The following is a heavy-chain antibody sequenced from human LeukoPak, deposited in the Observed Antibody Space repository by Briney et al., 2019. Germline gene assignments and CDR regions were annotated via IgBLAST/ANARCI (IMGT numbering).Heavy chain of an antibody. CDR1: GFTFSSYA. CDR3: AKVAVAGFDAFDI. D-gene: IGHD6-19*01. V-gene: IGHV3-30-3*01. J-gene: IGHJ3*02. Sequence: GGSLRLSCAASGFTFSSYAMHWVRQAPGKGLEWVAVISYDGSNKYYADSVKGRFTISRDNSKNTLYLQMNSLRAEDTAVYYRAKVAVAGFDAFDIWGQGTMVTVSS. CDR2: ISYDGSNK.